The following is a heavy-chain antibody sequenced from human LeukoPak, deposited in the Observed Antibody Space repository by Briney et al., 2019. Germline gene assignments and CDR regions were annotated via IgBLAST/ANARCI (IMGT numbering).Heavy chain of an antibody. CDR1: GYTFTSYA. Sequence: GASVKVSCKASGYTFTSYAMHWVRQAPGQRLEWMGWINAGNGNTKYSQKFQGRVTITRDTSASTAYMEPSSLRSEDTAVYYCARDRGSGNGLFLAYWGQGTLVTVSS. V-gene: IGHV1-3*01. D-gene: IGHD3-10*01. CDR3: ARDRGSGNGLFLAY. CDR2: INAGNGNT. J-gene: IGHJ4*02.